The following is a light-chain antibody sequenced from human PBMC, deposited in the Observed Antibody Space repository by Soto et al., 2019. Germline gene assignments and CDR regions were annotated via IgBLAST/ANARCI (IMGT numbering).Light chain of an antibody. J-gene: IGKJ4*01. CDR2: AAS. Sequence: DIQMTQSPSSLSASVGDRVTITCRASQSISSYLNWYQQKPGKAPKHLIYAASSLQSGVTSRFSGSGSETDFTLTISSLPPEDFATYYCQQSYSTLTFGGGNKVEI. V-gene: IGKV1-39*01. CDR3: QQSYSTLT. CDR1: QSISSY.